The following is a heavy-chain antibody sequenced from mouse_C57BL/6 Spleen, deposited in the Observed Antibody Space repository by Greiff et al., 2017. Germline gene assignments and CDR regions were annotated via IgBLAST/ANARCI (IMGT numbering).Heavy chain of an antibody. J-gene: IGHJ4*01. V-gene: IGHV1-55*01. Sequence: QVQLQQPGAELVKPGASVKMSCKASGYTFTSYWITWVKQRPGQGLEWIGDIYPGSGSTNYNEKFKSKATLTVDTSSSTAYMQHSSLTSEDSAVYFCARSLGDGSSYGDAMDYWGQGTSVTVSS. CDR2: IYPGSGST. CDR3: ARSLGDGSSYGDAMDY. D-gene: IGHD1-1*01. CDR1: GYTFTSYW.